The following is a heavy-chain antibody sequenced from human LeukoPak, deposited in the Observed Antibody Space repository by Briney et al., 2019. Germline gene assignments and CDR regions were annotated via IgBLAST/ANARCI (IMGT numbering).Heavy chain of an antibody. V-gene: IGHV4-59*01. Sequence: SETLSLTCTVSGGSISSYYWSWIRQPPGKGLEWIGYIYYSGSTNYNPSLKSRVTISVDTSKNQFSLKLSSVTAADTAVYYCARAVRFLEWLDVWGQETTVTVSS. J-gene: IGHJ6*02. CDR1: GGSISSYY. CDR2: IYYSGST. D-gene: IGHD3-3*01. CDR3: ARAVRFLEWLDV.